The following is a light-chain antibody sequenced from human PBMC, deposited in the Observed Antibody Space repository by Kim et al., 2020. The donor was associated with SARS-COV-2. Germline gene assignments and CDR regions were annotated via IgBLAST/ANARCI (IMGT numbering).Light chain of an antibody. CDR2: QTS. Sequence: IVLTQSPGTLSLSPGQRPTHSCWASQTVYKGHITWYQQRPGQTPRILLYQTSNKATGIPDRFSGSGSGTDFTLTISRLEPEDFAVYFCQQYGSLPAYTFIQETMLEI. J-gene: IGKJ2*01. V-gene: IGKV3-20*01. CDR3: QQYGSLPAYT. CDR1: QTVYKGH.